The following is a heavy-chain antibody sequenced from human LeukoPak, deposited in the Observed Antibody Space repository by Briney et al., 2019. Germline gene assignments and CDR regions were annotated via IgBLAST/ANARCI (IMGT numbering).Heavy chain of an antibody. D-gene: IGHD3-10*01. CDR3: ARDGVHGGKYDAFDI. Sequence: PSETLSLTCAVYGGSFSGYYWSWIRQPPGKGLEWIGEINHSGSTNYNPSLKSRVTISVDTSKNQFSLKLSSVTAADTAVYYCARDGVHGGKYDAFDIWGQGTMVTVSS. CDR1: GGSFSGYY. CDR2: INHSGST. J-gene: IGHJ3*02. V-gene: IGHV4-34*01.